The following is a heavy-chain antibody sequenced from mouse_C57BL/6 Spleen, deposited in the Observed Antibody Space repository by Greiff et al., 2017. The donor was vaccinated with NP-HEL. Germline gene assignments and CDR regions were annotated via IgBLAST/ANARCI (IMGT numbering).Heavy chain of an antibody. V-gene: IGHV1-54*01. J-gene: IGHJ4*01. CDR3: ARGDDYGAMDY. Sequence: QVQLQQSGAELVRPGTSVKVSCKASGYAFTNYLIEWVKQRPGQGLEWIGVINPGSGGTNYNEKFKGKATPTADKSSSTAYMQLSSLTSEDSAVYFCARGDDYGAMDYWGQGTSVTVSS. CDR2: INPGSGGT. D-gene: IGHD2-4*01. CDR1: GYAFTNYL.